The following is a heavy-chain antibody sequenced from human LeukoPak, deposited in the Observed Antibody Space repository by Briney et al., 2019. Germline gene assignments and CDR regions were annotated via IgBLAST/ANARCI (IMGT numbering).Heavy chain of an antibody. D-gene: IGHD4-17*01. J-gene: IGHJ5*02. CDR1: GFSFSSFA. CDR3: TKDPNGDYIGAFDP. CDR2: IIGGHYAT. V-gene: IGHV3-23*01. Sequence: PGGSLRLSCAASGFSFSSFAMTWVRQAPGKGLEWVSSIIGGHYATYNTDSVKGRFTISRDNAKNTLYLQMNSLRADDTAIYYCTKDPNGDYIGAFDPWGQGTLVTVSS.